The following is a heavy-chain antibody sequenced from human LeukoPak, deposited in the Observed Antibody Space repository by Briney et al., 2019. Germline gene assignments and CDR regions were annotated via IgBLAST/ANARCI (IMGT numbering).Heavy chain of an antibody. CDR1: GFTFSSYG. D-gene: IGHD5-12*01. CDR3: ATRAYGGYEPYYFDY. J-gene: IGHJ4*02. CDR2: IWYDGSNK. Sequence: GGSLRLSCAASGFTFSSYGMHWVRQAPGKGLEWVAVIWYDGSNKCYADSVKGRFTISRDNSKNTLCLQMNSLRAEDTAVYYCATRAYGGYEPYYFDYWGQGTLVTVSS. V-gene: IGHV3-30*02.